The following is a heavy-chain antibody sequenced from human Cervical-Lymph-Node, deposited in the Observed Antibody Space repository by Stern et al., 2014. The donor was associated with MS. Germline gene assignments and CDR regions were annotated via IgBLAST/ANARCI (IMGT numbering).Heavy chain of an antibody. CDR3: AREEDNTYNFEH. CDR1: GFSFRYYT. J-gene: IGHJ4*02. V-gene: IGHV3-21*01. Sequence: EVQLVESGGGLVKPGGSLRLSCAASGFSFRYYTMSWVRQAPGKGLEWVSSISSSLTYIYYADSLKGRFTIFRDNAKNTLHLLMNSLRADDTAVYFCAREEDNTYNFEHWGQGTLVTVSS. CDR2: ISSSLTYI. D-gene: IGHD5-18*01.